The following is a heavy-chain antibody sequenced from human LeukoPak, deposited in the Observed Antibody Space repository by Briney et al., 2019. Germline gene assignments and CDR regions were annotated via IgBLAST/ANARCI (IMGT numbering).Heavy chain of an antibody. Sequence: SETLSLTCAVYGGSFSGYYWSWIRQPPGKGLEWIGEINHSGSTNYNPSLKSRVTISVDTSKNQFSLKLSSVTAADTAVYYCARQRTFLRYCSGGSCYPPVASQPAKNWFDPWGQGTLVTVSS. J-gene: IGHJ5*02. CDR3: ARQRTFLRYCSGGSCYPPVASQPAKNWFDP. CDR2: INHSGST. CDR1: GGSFSGYY. D-gene: IGHD2-15*01. V-gene: IGHV4-34*01.